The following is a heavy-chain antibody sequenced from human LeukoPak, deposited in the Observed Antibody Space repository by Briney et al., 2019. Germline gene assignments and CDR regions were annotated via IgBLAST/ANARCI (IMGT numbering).Heavy chain of an antibody. CDR3: AKESNYYDSSGYYL. CDR1: GFTFSSYA. D-gene: IGHD3-22*01. V-gene: IGHV3-23*01. CDR2: ISGSGGST. Sequence: GGSLRLSCAASGFTFSSYAMRWVRQAPGKGLEWVSAISGSGGSTYYADSVKGRFTISRDNSKNTLYLQMNSLRAEDTAVYYCAKESNYYDSSGYYLGGQGTRVTVSS. J-gene: IGHJ4*02.